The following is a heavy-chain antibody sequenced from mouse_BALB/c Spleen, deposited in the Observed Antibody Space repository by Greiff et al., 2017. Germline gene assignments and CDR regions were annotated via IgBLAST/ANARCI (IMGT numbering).Heavy chain of an antibody. J-gene: IGHJ3*01. CDR3: ARDWGGSTLTALAY. CDR1: GFSLTTYG. V-gene: IGHV2-9*02. D-gene: IGHD2-4*01. Sequence: VKLMESGPGLVAPSQSLSITCTVSGFSLTTYGVHWVRQPPGKGLEWLGVIWAGGSTNYNSALMSRLSISKDNSKSQVFLKMNSLKTDDTAMYYCARDWGGSTLTALAYWGQGTLVTVSA. CDR2: IWAGGST.